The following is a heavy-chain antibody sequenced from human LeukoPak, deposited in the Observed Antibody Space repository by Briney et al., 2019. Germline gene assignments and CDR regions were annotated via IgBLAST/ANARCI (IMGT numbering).Heavy chain of an antibody. J-gene: IGHJ4*02. Sequence: GASVTVSCKASGYTFTIYGISWVRQAPGQGLEWMGWISAYNGNTNYSQKLQGRVTMTTDTSTSTAYMELRSLRSDDTAVYYCARAEEQGTGFDYWGQGTLVTVSS. CDR1: GYTFTIYG. CDR3: ARAEEQGTGFDY. CDR2: ISAYNGNT. D-gene: IGHD1-1*01. V-gene: IGHV1-18*01.